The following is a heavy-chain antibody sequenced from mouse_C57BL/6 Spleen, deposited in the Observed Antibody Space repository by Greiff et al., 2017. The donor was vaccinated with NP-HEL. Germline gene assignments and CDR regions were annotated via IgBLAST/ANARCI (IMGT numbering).Heavy chain of an antibody. V-gene: IGHV5-16*01. CDR3: ARDPYGRAMDY. CDR1: GFTFSDYY. CDR2: INYDGSST. D-gene: IGHD1-1*01. Sequence: EVMLVESEGGLVQPGSSMKLSCTASGFTFSDYYMAWVRQVPEKGLEWVANINYDGSSTYYLDSLKSRFIISRDNAKNILYLQMSSLKSEDTATYYCARDPYGRAMDYWGQGTSVTVSS. J-gene: IGHJ4*01.